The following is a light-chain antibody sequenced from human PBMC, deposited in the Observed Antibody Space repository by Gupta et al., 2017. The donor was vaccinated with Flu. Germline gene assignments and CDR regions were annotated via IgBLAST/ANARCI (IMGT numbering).Light chain of an antibody. CDR2: DGS. V-gene: IGLV2-14*01. J-gene: IGLJ3*02. CDR1: ATYIGLYTY. CDR3: SSYRCCLSFDWV. Sequence: QSALPPPASASASLGQSITISCTGTATYIGLYTYVSWYQQYPGTAPKLVMYDGSNRPSGVSERFSGSKSGNAASLTISGLQAEDEADYYCSSYRCCLSFDWVFGGGTKPTVL.